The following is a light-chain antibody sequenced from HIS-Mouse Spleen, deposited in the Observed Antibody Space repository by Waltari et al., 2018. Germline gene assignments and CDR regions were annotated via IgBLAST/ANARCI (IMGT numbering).Light chain of an antibody. CDR3: CSYAGSYTWV. CDR1: SSHVGGYNY. V-gene: IGLV2-11*01. J-gene: IGLJ3*02. Sequence: QSALTHPRSVSGSPGQSVTISCTGTSSHVGGYNYVSWYQQHPGKAPKLMIYDVSKRPSGVPDRFSGSKSGNTASLTISGLQAEDEADYYCCSYAGSYTWVFGGGTKLTVL. CDR2: DVS.